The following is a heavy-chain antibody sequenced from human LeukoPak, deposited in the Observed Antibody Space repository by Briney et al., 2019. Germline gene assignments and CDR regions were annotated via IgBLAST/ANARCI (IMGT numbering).Heavy chain of an antibody. V-gene: IGHV4-34*01. CDR1: GGSFSGYY. CDR3: ARGGGYFSSDY. Sequence: PSETLSLTCAVYGGSFSGYYWSWIRQPPGKGLEWIGEINHSGSTNYNPSLKSRVTISVDTSKNQFSLKLSSVTAADTAVYYCARGGGYFSSDYWGQGTLVTVSS. D-gene: IGHD3-10*01. CDR2: INHSGST. J-gene: IGHJ4*02.